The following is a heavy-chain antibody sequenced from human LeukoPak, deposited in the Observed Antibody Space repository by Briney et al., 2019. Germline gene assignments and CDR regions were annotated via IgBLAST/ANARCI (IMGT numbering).Heavy chain of an antibody. CDR1: GFTFSSYA. Sequence: GGSLRLSCAASGFTFSSYAMHWVRQAPGKGLEWVAVISYDGSNKYYADSVKGRFTISRDNSKNTLYLQMNSLRDEDTAVYYCAKGTTGSVDYWGQGTLVTVSS. CDR2: ISYDGSNK. D-gene: IGHD1-1*01. CDR3: AKGTTGSVDY. J-gene: IGHJ4*02. V-gene: IGHV3-30*18.